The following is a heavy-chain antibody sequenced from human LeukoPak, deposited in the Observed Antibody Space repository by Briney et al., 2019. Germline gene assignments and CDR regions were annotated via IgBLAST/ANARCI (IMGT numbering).Heavy chain of an antibody. CDR1: GGSISSYY. D-gene: IGHD3-16*02. V-gene: IGHV4-59*01. J-gene: IGHJ4*02. Sequence: SETLSLTCTVSGGSISSYYWSWIRQPPGKGLEWIGYIYYSGSTNYKPSLKSRVTISVDTSKNQFSLKLSSVTAADTAVYYCARAFGQGVIVTAYYFDYWGQGTLVTVSS. CDR3: ARAFGQGVIVTAYYFDY. CDR2: IYYSGST.